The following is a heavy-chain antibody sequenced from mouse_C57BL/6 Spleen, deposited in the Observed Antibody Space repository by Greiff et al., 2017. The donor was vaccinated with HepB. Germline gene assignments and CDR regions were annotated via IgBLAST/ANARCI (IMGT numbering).Heavy chain of an antibody. J-gene: IGHJ1*03. V-gene: IGHV1-15*01. CDR3: TRYYGSSSYWYFDV. CDR1: GYTFTDYE. Sequence: QVQLQQSGAELVRPGASVTLSCKASGYTFTDYEMHWVKQTPVHGLEWIGAIDPETGGTAYNQKFKGKAILTADKSSSTAYVELRSLTSEDSAVYYCTRYYGSSSYWYFDVWGTGTTVTVSS. D-gene: IGHD1-1*01. CDR2: IDPETGGT.